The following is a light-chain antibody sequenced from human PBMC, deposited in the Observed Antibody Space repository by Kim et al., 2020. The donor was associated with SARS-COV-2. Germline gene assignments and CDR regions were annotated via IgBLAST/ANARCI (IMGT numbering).Light chain of an antibody. V-gene: IGLV2-14*03. J-gene: IGLJ3*02. Sequence: GQSITTSCTGTSSDIGAYNYVSWYQQHPGKAPKVMSYDVSNRPSGVSNRFSGSKSFNTASLTISGLQAEDEADYYCSSYTRSNTLVFGGGTQLTVL. CDR1: SSDIGAYNY. CDR3: SSYTRSNTLV. CDR2: DVS.